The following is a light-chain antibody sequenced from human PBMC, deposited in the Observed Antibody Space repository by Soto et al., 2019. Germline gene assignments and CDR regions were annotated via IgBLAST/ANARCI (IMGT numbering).Light chain of an antibody. CDR3: QQYNSYSPWT. Sequence: DIQMTQSPSTLSASVGDRVTITCRASQSISSWLAWYQQKPGKAPKLLIYDASSLESGVPSRFSGSGSGTEFTLTISSLQPDDFATYYCQQYNSYSPWTFGQGTKLEFK. CDR2: DAS. V-gene: IGKV1-5*01. J-gene: IGKJ2*02. CDR1: QSISSW.